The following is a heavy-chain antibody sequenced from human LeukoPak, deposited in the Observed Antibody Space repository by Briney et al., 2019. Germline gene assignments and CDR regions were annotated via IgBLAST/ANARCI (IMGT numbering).Heavy chain of an antibody. Sequence: SETLSLTCTVSGVSISSYYWSWIRQPPEKGLEWIGYIYYSGSTNYNPSLKSRVTISVDTSKNQFSLKLSSVTAADTAVYYCARTKAKDYYDSSGYYYFDYWGQGTLVTVSS. CDR1: GVSISSYY. CDR3: ARTKAKDYYDSSGYYYFDY. CDR2: IYYSGST. J-gene: IGHJ4*02. D-gene: IGHD3-22*01. V-gene: IGHV4-59*01.